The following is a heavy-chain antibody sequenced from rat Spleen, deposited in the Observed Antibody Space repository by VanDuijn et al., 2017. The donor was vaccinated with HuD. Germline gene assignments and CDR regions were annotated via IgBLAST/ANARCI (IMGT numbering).Heavy chain of an antibody. CDR3: ATRDFISYTGIF. D-gene: IGHD4-1*01. V-gene: IGHV5-7*01. CDR1: GFTFNNYG. Sequence: EVQLVESGGGLVQPGRSLKVSCAASGFTFNNYGMHWIRQAPKKGLEWVATILYDSSRTYYRDSVKGRFTISRDNANSTLYLQMDSLRSEDTATYYCATRDFISYTGIFWGQGVMVTVSS. J-gene: IGHJ2*01. CDR2: ILYDSSRT.